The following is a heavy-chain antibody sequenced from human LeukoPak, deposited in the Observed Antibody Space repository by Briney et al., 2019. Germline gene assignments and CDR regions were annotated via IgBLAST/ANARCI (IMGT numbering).Heavy chain of an antibody. J-gene: IGHJ4*02. CDR3: ARDKGYCSGGSCGYFDY. CDR1: GYTFTGYY. V-gene: IGHV1-2*02. Sequence: GASVKVSCKASGYTFTGYYMHWVRQAPGQGLEWMGWINPDSGGTNYAQKFPGRVTMTRDTSISTAYMELSRLRSDDTAVYYCARDKGYCSGGSCGYFDYWGQGTLVTVSS. D-gene: IGHD2-15*01. CDR2: INPDSGGT.